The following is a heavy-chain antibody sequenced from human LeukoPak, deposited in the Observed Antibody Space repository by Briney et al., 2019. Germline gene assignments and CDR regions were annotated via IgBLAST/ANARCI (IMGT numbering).Heavy chain of an antibody. CDR3: ARLNLEGVGTLLDH. D-gene: IGHD3-16*01. J-gene: IGHJ4*02. Sequence: GGSLRLSCAASGFTFSSYAMHWVRQAPGKGLEWVAVISYDGSNKYYADSVKGRFTISRDNSKNTLYLQMNSLRAEDTAVYYCARLNLEGVGTLLDHWGQGTLVTVSS. CDR2: ISYDGSNK. V-gene: IGHV3-30*04. CDR1: GFTFSSYA.